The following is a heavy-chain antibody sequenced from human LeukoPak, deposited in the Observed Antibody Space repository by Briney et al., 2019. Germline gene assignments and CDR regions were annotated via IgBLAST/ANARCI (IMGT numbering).Heavy chain of an antibody. D-gene: IGHD3-10*01. V-gene: IGHV4-59*01. J-gene: IGHJ4*02. CDR2: IYYSGST. Sequence: SETLSLTCTVSGGSISSYSWSWIRQPPGKGLEWIGYIYYSGSTNYNPSLKSRVTISVDTSKNQFSLKLSSVTAADTAVYYCARDRSYLDYWGQGTLVTVSS. CDR1: GGSISSYS. CDR3: ARDRSYLDY.